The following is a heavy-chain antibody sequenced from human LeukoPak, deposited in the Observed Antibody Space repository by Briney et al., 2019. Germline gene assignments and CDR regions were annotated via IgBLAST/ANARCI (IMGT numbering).Heavy chain of an antibody. V-gene: IGHV4-39*01. Sequence: NASETLSLTCTVSGGSISSYYWGWIRQPPGKGLEWIGSIYHSGSTYYNPSLKSRVTISVDKSKNQFSLRLTSVTAADTAVYYCARQTGSGLFILPGGQGTLVTVSS. J-gene: IGHJ4*02. CDR1: GGSISSYY. D-gene: IGHD3/OR15-3a*01. CDR2: IYHSGST. CDR3: ARQTGSGLFILP.